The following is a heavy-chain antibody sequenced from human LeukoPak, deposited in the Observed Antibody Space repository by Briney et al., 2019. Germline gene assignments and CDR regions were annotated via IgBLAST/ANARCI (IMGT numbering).Heavy chain of an antibody. CDR2: INPNSGGT. J-gene: IGHJ4*02. V-gene: IGHV1-2*04. Sequence: VASVRVSCKASGYTFTGYYMYWVRQAPGQGLEWMGWINPNSGGTNYAQKFQGWVTMTRDTSISTAYMELSRLRYDDTAVYYCAAYYYDSSGYHNGVDYWGQGTLVTVSS. D-gene: IGHD3-22*01. CDR1: GYTFTGYY. CDR3: AAYYYDSSGYHNGVDY.